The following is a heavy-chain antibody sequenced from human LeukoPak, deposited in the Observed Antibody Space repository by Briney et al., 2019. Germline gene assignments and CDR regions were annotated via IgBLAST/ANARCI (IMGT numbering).Heavy chain of an antibody. J-gene: IGHJ4*02. V-gene: IGHV5-51*03. D-gene: IGHD3-16*01. CDR3: ARFPFTFGRVPYYFDY. Sequence: PGESLKISCKGSGYSFTSYWIGWVRQMPGKGLEWMGIIYPGDSDTRYSPSFQGQVTISADKSISTAYLQWSSLKASATAMYYCARFPFTFGRVPYYFDYWGQGTLVTVSS. CDR2: IYPGDSDT. CDR1: GYSFTSYW.